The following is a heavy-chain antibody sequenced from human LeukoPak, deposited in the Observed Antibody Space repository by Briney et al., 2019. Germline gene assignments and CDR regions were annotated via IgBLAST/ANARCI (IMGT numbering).Heavy chain of an antibody. CDR3: ARHGHDYFDY. J-gene: IGHJ4*02. CDR2: IYTSGST. CDR1: GGSINSYY. Sequence: PSETLSLTCTVSGGSINSYYWSWIRQPPGKGLEWIGYIYTSGSTNYNPSLKSRVTISVDTSKNQFSLKLSSVTAADTAVYYCARHGHDYFDYWGQGTLVTVSS. V-gene: IGHV4-4*09.